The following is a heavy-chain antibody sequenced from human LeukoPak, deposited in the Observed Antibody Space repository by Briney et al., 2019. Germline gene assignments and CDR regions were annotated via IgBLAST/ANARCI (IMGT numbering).Heavy chain of an antibody. J-gene: IGHJ4*02. Sequence: XVRQATGQXXEWMGWMNPNSGNTGYAQKFQGRVTMTRNTSISTAYMELSSLRSEDTAVYYCARVWELAWALGYWGQGTLVTVSS. CDR2: MNPNSGNT. D-gene: IGHD1-26*01. V-gene: IGHV1-8*01. CDR3: ARVWELAWALGY.